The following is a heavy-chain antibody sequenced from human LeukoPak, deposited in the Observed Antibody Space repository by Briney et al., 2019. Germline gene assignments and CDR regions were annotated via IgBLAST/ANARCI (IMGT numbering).Heavy chain of an antibody. CDR2: IYTSGTT. J-gene: IGHJ3*02. D-gene: IGHD2-15*01. CDR1: GGSISSYY. Sequence: SETLSLTCTVSGGSISSYYWTWIRQPAGKGLEGIGRIYTSGTTNYNPSLRSRVTISVDTSKGQLSLKLTSVTAADTAVYYWALRGLYCSASPCGGALHIWGQGTMVTASS. CDR3: ALRGLYCSASPCGGALHI. V-gene: IGHV4-4*07.